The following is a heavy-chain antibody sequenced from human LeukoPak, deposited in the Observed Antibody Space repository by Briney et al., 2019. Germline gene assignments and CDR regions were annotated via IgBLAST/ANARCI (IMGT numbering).Heavy chain of an antibody. CDR2: ISYDGSNK. CDR1: GFTFSSYA. CDR3: ARARRWLQFDIDY. V-gene: IGHV3-30*04. Sequence: GRSLRLSCAASGFTFSSYAMNWVRQAPGKGLEWVALISYDGSNKYYADSVKGRFTISRDNSKNTVYLQMNSLRAEDTAVYYCARARRWLQFDIDYWGQGTLVTVSS. J-gene: IGHJ4*02. D-gene: IGHD5-24*01.